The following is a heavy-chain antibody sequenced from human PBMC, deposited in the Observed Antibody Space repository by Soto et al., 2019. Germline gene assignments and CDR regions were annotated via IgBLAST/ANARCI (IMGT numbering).Heavy chain of an antibody. D-gene: IGHD6-19*01. CDR2: IIHSGDT. V-gene: IGHV4-34*02. J-gene: IGHJ4*02. CDR3: ARGDITGWYFDY. Sequence: QVQLQQWGAGLLKSSETLSLTCAVSGGSFSGHHWSWIRQPPGEGLEWIGEIIHSGDTNYNPSLKSRVTISVDTSKNQFSRKLRSVTAADTAVYYCARGDITGWYFDYWGQGTPVTVSS. CDR1: GGSFSGHH.